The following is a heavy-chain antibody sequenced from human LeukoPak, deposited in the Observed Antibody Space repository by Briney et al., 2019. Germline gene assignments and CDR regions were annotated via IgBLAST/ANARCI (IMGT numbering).Heavy chain of an antibody. Sequence: PGRSLRLSCAASGFAFSAYDMHWVHQAPGRGLEGVAAIWYDGSNKYYADSVKGRFTISRDNSKNTLYLQMYNLRAEDTAVYYCARRLYCSGDTCYTGPDAFDLWGQGTMVTVSS. V-gene: IGHV3-33*01. CDR2: IWYDGSNK. CDR3: ARRLYCSGDTCYTGPDAFDL. J-gene: IGHJ3*01. D-gene: IGHD2-2*02. CDR1: GFAFSAYD.